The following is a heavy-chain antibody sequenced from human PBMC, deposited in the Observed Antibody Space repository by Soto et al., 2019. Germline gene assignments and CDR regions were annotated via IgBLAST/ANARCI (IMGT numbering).Heavy chain of an antibody. CDR3: ARGRVSGPMVRGVIPRFFDY. D-gene: IGHD3-10*01. CDR2: IYYSGST. V-gene: IGHV4-31*03. J-gene: IGHJ4*02. CDR1: GGSISSGGYY. Sequence: QVQLQESGPGLVKPSQTLSLTCTVSGGSISSGGYYWSWIRQHPGKGLEWIGYIYYSGSTYYNPSLKSRVTISADTSKSQFSLNLSSVTATDTAVYYCARGRVSGPMVRGVIPRFFDYWGQGTLVTVSS.